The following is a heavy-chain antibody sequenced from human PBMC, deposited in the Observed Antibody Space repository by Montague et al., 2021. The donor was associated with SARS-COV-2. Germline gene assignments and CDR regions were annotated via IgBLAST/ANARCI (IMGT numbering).Heavy chain of an antibody. CDR3: ASPAYYYDSSESDAFDI. D-gene: IGHD3-22*01. J-gene: IGHJ3*02. CDR2: VLYNKGT. CDR1: GVSVTDYY. Sequence: SETLSLTCTVSGVSVTDYYWSWIRQPPGPGPEWVGDVLYNKGTNFYSYLSSRVAISVDTSKNQFSLKLTSVTAADTAVYYCASPAYYYDSSESDAFDIWGQGTMVTVSS. V-gene: IGHV4-59*08.